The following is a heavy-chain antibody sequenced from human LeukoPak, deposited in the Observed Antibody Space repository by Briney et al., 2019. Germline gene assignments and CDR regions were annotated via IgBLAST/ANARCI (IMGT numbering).Heavy chain of an antibody. CDR2: INPAGSET. D-gene: IGHD3-10*01. CDR3: ACFGYVAALDL. CDR1: GASFSAYW. J-gene: IGHJ4*02. Sequence: GGSLRLSCAALGASFSAYWMTWVRQAPGMGLEWVANINPAGSETYYVDPVKGRFTISRDNAKQLIYQHLSSLRAEDTAVYYCACFGYVAALDLWGQGTLVTVSS. V-gene: IGHV3-7*01.